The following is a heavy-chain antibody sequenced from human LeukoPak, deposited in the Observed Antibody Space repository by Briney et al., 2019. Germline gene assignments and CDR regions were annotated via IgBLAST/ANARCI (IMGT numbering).Heavy chain of an antibody. J-gene: IGHJ2*01. CDR2: VFHGGST. V-gene: IGHV4-39*01. Sequence: SETLSLTCTASGGSIINNHYYWGWIRQPPGKGLEWIGTVFHGGSTYYNPSLESRVTISVDTANNQFSLNLRSVIAADTALYYCARHVPSALRVVVVTSDWYVDLWGRGTLVTVSS. D-gene: IGHD2-21*02. CDR3: ARHVPSALRVVVVTSDWYVDL. CDR1: GGSIINNHYY.